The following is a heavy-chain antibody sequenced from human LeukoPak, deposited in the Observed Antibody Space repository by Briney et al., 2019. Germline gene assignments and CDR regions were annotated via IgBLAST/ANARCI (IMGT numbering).Heavy chain of an antibody. D-gene: IGHD5-18*01. V-gene: IGHV1-69*04. J-gene: IGHJ6*02. CDR2: IIPILGIA. CDR1: GGTFSSYA. CDR3: ARADEDTAMVSDYYDMDV. Sequence: SVKVSCKASGGTFSSYAISWVRQAPGQGLEWMGRIIPILGIANYAQKFQGRVTITADKSTSTAYMELSSLRSEDTAVYYCARADEDTAMVSDYYDMDVWGQGTTVTVSS.